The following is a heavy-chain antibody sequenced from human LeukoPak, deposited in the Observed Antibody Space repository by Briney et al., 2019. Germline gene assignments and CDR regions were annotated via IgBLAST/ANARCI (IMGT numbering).Heavy chain of an antibody. CDR1: GYTFTSYG. CDR3: ARYLALSSGWYYFDY. CDR2: ISAYNGNT. J-gene: IGHJ4*02. V-gene: IGHV1-18*01. D-gene: IGHD6-19*01. Sequence: ASVKVSCKASGYTFTSYGISWVQQAPGQGLEWMGWISAYNGNTNYAQKLQGRVTMTTDTSTSTAYMELRSLRSDDTAVYYCARYLALSSGWYYFDYWGQGTLVTVSS.